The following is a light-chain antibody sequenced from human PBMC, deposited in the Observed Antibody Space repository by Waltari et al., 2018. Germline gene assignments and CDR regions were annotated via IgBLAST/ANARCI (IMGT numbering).Light chain of an antibody. Sequence: QLVLTQSPSASASLGASVKLTCTLSSGHSSYAIAWHQQQPEKGPRYLMKLNSDGSHSKGDGIPDRLSGSSSGAARYLTISSLQSEDEADYYCQTWGTGIRVFGGGTKLTVL. CDR2: LNSDGSH. J-gene: IGLJ3*02. V-gene: IGLV4-69*01. CDR3: QTWGTGIRV. CDR1: SGHSSYA.